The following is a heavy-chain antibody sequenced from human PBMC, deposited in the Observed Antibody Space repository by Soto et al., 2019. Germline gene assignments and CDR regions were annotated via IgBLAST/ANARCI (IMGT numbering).Heavy chain of an antibody. CDR3: ARLSSLYYYYMDV. CDR1: GGSFSGYY. J-gene: IGHJ6*03. Sequence: PSETLSLTCAVYGGSFSGYYWSWIRQPPGKGLEWIGEINHSGSTNYNPSLKSRVTISVDTSKNQFSLKLSSVTAADTAVYYCARLSSLYYYYMDVWGKGTTVTAP. V-gene: IGHV4-34*01. CDR2: INHSGST.